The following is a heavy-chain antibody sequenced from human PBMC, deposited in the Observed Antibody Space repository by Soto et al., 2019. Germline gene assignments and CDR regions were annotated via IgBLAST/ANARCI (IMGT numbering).Heavy chain of an antibody. CDR1: GYTFTSYY. Sequence: ASVKVSCKASGYTFTSYYMHWVRQAPGQGLEWMGIINPSGGSTSYAQKFQGRVTMTRDTSTSTVYMELSSLRSEDTAVYYFARARTRAYYYDSSGPNDAFDIWGQGTMVTVSS. CDR2: INPSGGST. D-gene: IGHD3-22*01. V-gene: IGHV1-46*01. J-gene: IGHJ3*02. CDR3: ARARTRAYYYDSSGPNDAFDI.